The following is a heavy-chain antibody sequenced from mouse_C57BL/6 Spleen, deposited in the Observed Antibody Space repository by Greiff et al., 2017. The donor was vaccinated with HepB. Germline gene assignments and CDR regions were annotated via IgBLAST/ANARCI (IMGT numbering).Heavy chain of an antibody. CDR2: IYPGDGDT. CDR3: ARGLMVTYYFDY. D-gene: IGHD2-2*01. V-gene: IGHV1-82*01. Sequence: VQLQQSGPELVKPGASVKISCKASGYAFSSSWMNWVEQRPGKGLEWIGRIYPGDGDTNYNGKFKGKATLTADKSSSTAYMQLSSLTSEDSAVYFCARGLMVTYYFDYWGQGTTLTVSS. CDR1: GYAFSSSW. J-gene: IGHJ2*01.